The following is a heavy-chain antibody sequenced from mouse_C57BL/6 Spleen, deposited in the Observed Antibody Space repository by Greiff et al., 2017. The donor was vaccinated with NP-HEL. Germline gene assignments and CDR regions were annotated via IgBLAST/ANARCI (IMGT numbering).Heavy chain of an antibody. Sequence: VKLQQSGPELVKPGASVKISCKASGYAFSSSWMNWVKQRTGKGLEWIGRIYPGDGDTNYNGKLKGKATLTADNSTSTAYMQLSSLASEDAAVYFCATYSNFPMDYWGQGTSVTVSS. V-gene: IGHV1-82*01. CDR3: ATYSNFPMDY. D-gene: IGHD2-5*01. CDR2: IYPGDGDT. CDR1: GYAFSSSW. J-gene: IGHJ4*01.